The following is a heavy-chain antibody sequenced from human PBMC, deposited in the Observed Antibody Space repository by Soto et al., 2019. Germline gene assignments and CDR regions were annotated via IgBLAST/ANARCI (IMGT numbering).Heavy chain of an antibody. D-gene: IGHD3-10*01. CDR1: GGSMSSPNW. CDR3: ATGSPYYYGSGGMWDS. CDR2: IHHSGAT. V-gene: IGHV4-4*02. Sequence: QVRLQESGPGLVKPSGTLSLTCLVSGGSMSSPNWWTWVRQAPVKGLEWIAEIHHSGATNYSPSLKSRAVIPIDKSNNQFSLQLTSVTAADTAGYYCATGSPYYYGSGGMWDSWGRGALVTVSS. J-gene: IGHJ4*02.